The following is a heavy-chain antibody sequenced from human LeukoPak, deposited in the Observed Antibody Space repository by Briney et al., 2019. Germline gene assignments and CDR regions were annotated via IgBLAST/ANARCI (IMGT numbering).Heavy chain of an antibody. Sequence: GGSLRLSCAASGFTFSSYDMSWVRQAPGKGLEWVSAISGSGDSTYYADSVKGRFTISRDNSKNTLYLQMNSLRAEDTTVYYCAKDVVRSQGSNYYYKDVWGKGTTVTVSS. CDR3: AKDVVRSQGSNYYYKDV. J-gene: IGHJ6*03. V-gene: IGHV3-23*01. CDR2: ISGSGDST. D-gene: IGHD2-15*01. CDR1: GFTFSSYD.